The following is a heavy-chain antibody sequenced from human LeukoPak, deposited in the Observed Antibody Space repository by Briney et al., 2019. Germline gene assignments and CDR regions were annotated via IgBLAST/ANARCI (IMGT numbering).Heavy chain of an antibody. V-gene: IGHV4-31*03. CDR3: ARGSLRLFDY. Sequence: SETLSLTCTVSGGSISSGGHSWSWIRQHPAKGLEWIGYIYFSGSAYYNPSLESRVTISKDTSKNQFSPKLTSVTAADTAVYYCARGSLRLFDYWGQGTLVTVSS. CDR1: GGSISSGGHS. J-gene: IGHJ4*02. D-gene: IGHD5/OR15-5a*01. CDR2: IYFSGSA.